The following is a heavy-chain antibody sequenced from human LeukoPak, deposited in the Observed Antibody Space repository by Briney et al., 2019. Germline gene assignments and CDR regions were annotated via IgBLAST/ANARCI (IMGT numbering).Heavy chain of an antibody. CDR1: GFTFNYYG. J-gene: IGHJ4*02. D-gene: IGHD3-3*01. V-gene: IGHV3-33*01. CDR2: IWYDGSNK. CDR3: ARDRSGYRYFDY. Sequence: GRSLRLSCAASGFTFNYYGMHWVRQAPGKGLEWVAVIWYDGSNKYYADSVKGRFTISRDNSKNTLYLQMNSLRAEDTAVYYCARDRSGYRYFDYWGQGTLVTVSS.